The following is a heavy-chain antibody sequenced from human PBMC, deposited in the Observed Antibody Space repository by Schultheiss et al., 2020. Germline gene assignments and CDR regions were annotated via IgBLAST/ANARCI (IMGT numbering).Heavy chain of an antibody. CDR1: GGSISSYY. Sequence: SETLSLTCTVSGGSISSYYWSWIRQPPGKGLEWIGYIYYSGSTYSNPSLKSRLTMSIDTSKNQFSLNMSSVTAADTAVYYCARVPDILWGQGTLVTVSS. CDR2: IYYSGST. CDR3: ARVPDIL. V-gene: IGHV4-59*08. J-gene: IGHJ4*02.